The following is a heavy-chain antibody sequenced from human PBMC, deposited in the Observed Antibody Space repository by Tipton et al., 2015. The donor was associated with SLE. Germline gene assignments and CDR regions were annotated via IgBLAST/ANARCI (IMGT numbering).Heavy chain of an antibody. J-gene: IGHJ3*02. Sequence: SLRLSCAASGFTFTGYYINWVRQAPWQGLEWVSSISNSGRDTYYADSVKGRFTISRDNAKNALSLEMNSLRVEDTAVYYCARPRWNWNDARALDAFDIWGQGTKVTVSS. CDR1: GFTFTGYY. CDR2: ISNSGRDT. V-gene: IGHV3-21*01. D-gene: IGHD1-1*01. CDR3: ARPRWNWNDARALDAFDI.